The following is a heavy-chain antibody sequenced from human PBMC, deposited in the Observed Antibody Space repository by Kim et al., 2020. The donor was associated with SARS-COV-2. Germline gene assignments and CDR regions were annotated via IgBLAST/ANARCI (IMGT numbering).Heavy chain of an antibody. CDR3: AKLPPVNVDTAMDY. CDR2: ISYDGSNK. V-gene: IGHV3-30*18. J-gene: IGHJ4*02. CDR1: GFTFSSYG. Sequence: GGSLRLSCAASGFTFSSYGMHWVRQAPGKGLEWVAVISYDGSNKYYADSVKGRFTISRDNSKNTLYLQMNSLRAEDTAVYYCAKLPPVNVDTAMDYWGQGTLVTVSS. D-gene: IGHD5-18*01.